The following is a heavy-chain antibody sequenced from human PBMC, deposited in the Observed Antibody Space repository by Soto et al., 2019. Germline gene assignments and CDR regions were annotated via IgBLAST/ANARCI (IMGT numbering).Heavy chain of an antibody. CDR1: GFTFSSYA. CDR2: ISGSGGST. J-gene: IGHJ4*02. V-gene: IGHV3-23*01. D-gene: IGHD2-2*01. Sequence: GGSLRLSCAASGFTFSSYAMSWVRQAPGKGLEWVSAISGSGGSTYYADSVKGRFTISRDNSKNTLYLQMNSLGVEDTAEYFCAKRFCGGTSCRYFDYWGQGTLVTVSS. CDR3: AKRFCGGTSCRYFDY.